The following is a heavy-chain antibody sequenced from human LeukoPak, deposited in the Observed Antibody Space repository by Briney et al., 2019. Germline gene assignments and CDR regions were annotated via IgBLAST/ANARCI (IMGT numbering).Heavy chain of an antibody. CDR2: IYYSGST. D-gene: IGHD1-7*01. CDR1: GGSVSSGSYY. J-gene: IGHJ5*02. V-gene: IGHV4-61*01. Sequence: SETLSLTCTVSGGSVSSGSYYWSWIRQPPGKGLEWIGYIYYSGSTNYNPSLKSRVTISVDTSKNQFSLKLSSVTAADTAVYYCARDHITGTVRFDPWGQGTLVTVSS. CDR3: ARDHITGTVRFDP.